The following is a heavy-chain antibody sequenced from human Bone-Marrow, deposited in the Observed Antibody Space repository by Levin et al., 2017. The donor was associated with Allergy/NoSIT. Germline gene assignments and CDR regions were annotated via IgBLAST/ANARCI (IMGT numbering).Heavy chain of an antibody. D-gene: IGHD7-27*01. V-gene: IGHV3-9*01. CDR2: ISWNSGSI. CDR1: GFTFDDYA. CDR3: AKGSENDGDNNWFDP. J-gene: IGHJ5*02. Sequence: PGESLKISCAASGFTFDDYAMHWVRQAPGKGLEWVSGISWNSGSIGYADSVKGRFTISRDNAKNSLYLQMNSLRAEDTALYYCAKGSENDGDNNWFDPWGQGTLVTVSS.